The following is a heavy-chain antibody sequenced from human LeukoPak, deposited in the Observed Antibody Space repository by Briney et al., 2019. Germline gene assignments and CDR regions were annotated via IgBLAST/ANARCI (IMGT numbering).Heavy chain of an antibody. CDR3: ARSYYYDSSGYWAADDAFDI. J-gene: IGHJ3*02. Sequence: GASVKVSCKASGYTFTGYYMHWVRQAPGQGLEWMGWINPNSGGTNYAQKFQGRVTMTRDTSISTAYMELSRLRSDDTAVYYCARSYYYDSSGYWAADDAFDIWGQGTMVTVSS. D-gene: IGHD3-22*01. V-gene: IGHV1-2*02. CDR2: INPNSGGT. CDR1: GYTFTGYY.